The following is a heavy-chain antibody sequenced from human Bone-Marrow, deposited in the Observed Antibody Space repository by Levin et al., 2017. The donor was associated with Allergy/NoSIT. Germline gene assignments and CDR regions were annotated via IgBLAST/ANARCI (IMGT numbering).Heavy chain of an antibody. Sequence: LSLTCAASGFTFRSYAMHWVRQAPGKGLEWVAVISYDGSNKYYADSVKGRFTISRDNSKNTLYLQMNSLRAEDTAVYYCARVVGAKHDAFDIWGQGTMVTVSS. V-gene: IGHV3-30-3*01. D-gene: IGHD1-26*01. CDR1: GFTFRSYA. CDR2: ISYDGSNK. CDR3: ARVVGAKHDAFDI. J-gene: IGHJ3*02.